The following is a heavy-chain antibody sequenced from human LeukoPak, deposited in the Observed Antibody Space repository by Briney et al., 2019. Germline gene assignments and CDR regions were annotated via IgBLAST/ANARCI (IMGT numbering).Heavy chain of an antibody. Sequence: TSETLSLTCAVYGGSFSGYYWNWIRQPPGKGLEWIGEINHSGSTNYNPSLNSRVTISVDTSKNQFSLKLSSVTAADTAVYYCARGGDGYNFDYWGQGTLVTVSS. CDR3: ARGGDGYNFDY. J-gene: IGHJ4*02. CDR1: GGSFSGYY. V-gene: IGHV4-34*01. CDR2: INHSGST. D-gene: IGHD5-24*01.